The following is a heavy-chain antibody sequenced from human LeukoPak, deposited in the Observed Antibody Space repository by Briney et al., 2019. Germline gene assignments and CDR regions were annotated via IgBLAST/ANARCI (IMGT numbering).Heavy chain of an antibody. D-gene: IGHD5-12*01. CDR1: GYTFTGYY. Sequence: ASVTVSCKASGYTFTGYYMHWVRQAPAQGLEWMGLINPNSGGTNYAQKFQGRVTMTRDTSISTAYMELSRLRSDDTAVYYCARAGGLRRIWSFDYWGQGNLVTVSS. CDR3: ARAGGLRRIWSFDY. V-gene: IGHV1-2*02. J-gene: IGHJ4*02. CDR2: INPNSGGT.